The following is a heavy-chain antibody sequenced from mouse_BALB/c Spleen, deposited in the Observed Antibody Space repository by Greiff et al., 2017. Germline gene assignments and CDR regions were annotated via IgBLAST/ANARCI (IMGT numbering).Heavy chain of an antibody. J-gene: IGHJ1*01. CDR1: GYTFTSYW. V-gene: IGHV1S41*01. D-gene: IGHD1-1*01. Sequence: DLVKPGASVKLSCKASGYTFTSYWINWIKQRPGQGLEWIGRIAPGSGSTYYNEMFKGKATLTVDTSSSTAYIQLSSLSSEDSAVYFCARGPSTVWWWYFDVWGAGTTVTVSS. CDR3: ARGPSTVWWWYFDV. CDR2: IAPGSGST.